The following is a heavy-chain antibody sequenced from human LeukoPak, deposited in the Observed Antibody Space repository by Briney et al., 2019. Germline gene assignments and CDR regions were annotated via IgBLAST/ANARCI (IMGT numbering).Heavy chain of an antibody. J-gene: IGHJ5*02. Sequence: SETLSLTCTVSGGSISSYYWSWIRQPPGKGLEWIGYIYYSGSTNYNLSLKSRVTISVDTSKNQFSLKLSSVTAADTAVYYCARDLGVVPAAWGGWFDPWGQGTLVTVSS. V-gene: IGHV4-59*01. CDR2: IYYSGST. D-gene: IGHD2-2*01. CDR3: ARDLGVVPAAWGGWFDP. CDR1: GGSISSYY.